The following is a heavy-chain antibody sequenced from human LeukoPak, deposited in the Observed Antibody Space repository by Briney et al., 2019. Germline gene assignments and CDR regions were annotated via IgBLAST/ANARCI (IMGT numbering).Heavy chain of an antibody. CDR3: ARTDKWELLHFDY. D-gene: IGHD1-26*01. J-gene: IGHJ4*02. CDR2: INPKSGDT. Sequence: ASVTVSCKASGYTLIDYYMHWLRQAPGQGLEWMGWINPKSGDTKYAEKFQGRVIITRDTSISTAYMELSRLRSDDAAVYYCARTDKWELLHFDYGGQGTLVTVSS. V-gene: IGHV1-2*02. CDR1: GYTLIDYY.